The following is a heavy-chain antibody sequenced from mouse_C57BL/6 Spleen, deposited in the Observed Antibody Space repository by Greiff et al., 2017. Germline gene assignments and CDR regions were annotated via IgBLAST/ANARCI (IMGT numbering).Heavy chain of an antibody. V-gene: IGHV14-1*01. D-gene: IGHD1-1*01. CDR2: IDPEDGDT. CDR3: TTDYYGSSYGY. Sequence: EVQLQQPGAELVKPGASVKLSCTASGFNIKDYYMHWVKQRPEQGLEWIGRIDPEDGDTEYAPKFQGKATMTADTSSNTAYLQLSSLTSEDTAVYYCTTDYYGSSYGYWGQGTTLTVSS. J-gene: IGHJ2*01. CDR1: GFNIKDYY.